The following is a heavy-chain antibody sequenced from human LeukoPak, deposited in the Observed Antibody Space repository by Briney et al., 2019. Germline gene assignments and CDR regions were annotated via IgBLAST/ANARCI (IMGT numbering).Heavy chain of an antibody. CDR1: GVSISTSSYY. J-gene: IGHJ4*02. V-gene: IGHV4-39*01. CDR3: VRCYASEFDY. Sequence: TSETLSLTCSVSGVSISTSSYYWGWIRQPPGKGLEWIGTIYYTGSTYYNPSLQSRVTLSVDTSENQFSLRLRSVTAADTAVYHCVRCYASEFDYWGQGTLVTVSS. CDR2: IYYTGST. D-gene: IGHD2-15*01.